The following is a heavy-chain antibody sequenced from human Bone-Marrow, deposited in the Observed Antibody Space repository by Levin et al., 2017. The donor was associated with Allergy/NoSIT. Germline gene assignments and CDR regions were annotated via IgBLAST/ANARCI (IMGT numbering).Heavy chain of an antibody. D-gene: IGHD6-19*01. CDR2: IYPGDSAT. CDR1: GYHFRNFW. J-gene: IGHJ6*02. Sequence: GESLKISCKASGYHFRNFWIGWVRQVPGRGLEWMGLIYPGDSATTYSPSFEGQVTMSVDKTMTAAYLHWSSLKASETAINYCARHSVAGPPPFARYYYYHGMDVWGQGTTVTVSS. V-gene: IGHV5-51*01. CDR3: ARHSVAGPPPFARYYYYHGMDV.